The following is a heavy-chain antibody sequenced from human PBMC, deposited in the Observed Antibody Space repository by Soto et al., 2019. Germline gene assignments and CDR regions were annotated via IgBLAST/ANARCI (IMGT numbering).Heavy chain of an antibody. Sequence: SETLSLTCAVSAGSISTSNWYVWVRQPPGMGLEWIGEIYHTGTTTYNPSLKSRVTMSVDTSKNQFSLRLSFVTAADTAVYYCATSSGSAYGLDVWGPGATVTVSS. CDR3: ATSSGSAYGLDV. D-gene: IGHD3-10*01. J-gene: IGHJ6*02. CDR1: AGSISTSNW. V-gene: IGHV4-4*02. CDR2: IYHTGTT.